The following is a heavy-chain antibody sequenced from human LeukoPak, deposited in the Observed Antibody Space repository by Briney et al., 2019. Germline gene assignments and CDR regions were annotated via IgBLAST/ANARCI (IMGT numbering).Heavy chain of an antibody. CDR1: GDTFSSYA. Sequence: ASVKVSCKASGDTFSSYAISWVRQAPGQGLEWMGWISAYNGNTNYAQKLQGRVTMTTDTSTYTSYMELRSLRSDDTAVYYCARIVRGTGTADYWGQGTLVTVSS. V-gene: IGHV1-18*01. CDR3: ARIVRGTGTADY. CDR2: ISAYNGNT. J-gene: IGHJ4*02. D-gene: IGHD3-10*01.